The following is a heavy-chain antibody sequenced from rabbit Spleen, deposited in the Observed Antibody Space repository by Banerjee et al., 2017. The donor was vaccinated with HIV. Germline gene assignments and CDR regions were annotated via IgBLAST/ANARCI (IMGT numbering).Heavy chain of an antibody. V-gene: IGHV1S45*01. CDR3: ARNYVSAFDP. J-gene: IGHJ2*01. CDR2: IDTSNGDT. Sequence: QEQLEESGGDLVQPEGSLTLTCKASGFSLSSDYYICWVRQAPGKGLEWIACIDTSNGDTYYANWAKGRFTISKTSSTTVTLQMTSLTAADTATYFCARNYVSAFDPWGPGTLVTVS. CDR1: GFSLSSDYY. D-gene: IGHD1-1*01.